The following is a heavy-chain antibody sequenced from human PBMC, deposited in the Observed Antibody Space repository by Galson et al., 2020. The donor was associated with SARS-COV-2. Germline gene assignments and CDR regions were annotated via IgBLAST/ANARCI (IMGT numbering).Heavy chain of an antibody. CDR3: ATFGGYDLNNGVDG. D-gene: IGHD5-12*01. J-gene: IGHJ6*01. V-gene: IGHV3-74*01. CDR1: GFRFSDYW. Sequence: GESLKISCEASGFRFSDYWMHWVRQIPGKELVWVSRINSDGSSTKYADSVKGRFAISRDNARNTLSLEMNSLRVEDTAVYYCATFGGYDLNNGVDGWGQGTTVTVSS. CDR2: INSDGSST.